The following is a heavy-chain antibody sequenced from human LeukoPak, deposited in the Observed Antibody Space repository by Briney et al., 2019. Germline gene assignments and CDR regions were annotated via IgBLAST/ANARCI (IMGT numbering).Heavy chain of an antibody. CDR2: IIPIFGTA. CDR3: ARDNTDYDFWSGYWKNNWFDP. CDR1: GGTFSSYA. Sequence: SVKVSCKASGGTFSSYAISWVRQAPGQGLEWMGGIIPIFGTANYAQKLQGRVTMTTDTSTSTAYMELRSLRSDDTAVYYCARDNTDYDFWSGYWKNNWFDPWGQGTLVTVSS. D-gene: IGHD3-3*01. V-gene: IGHV1-69*05. J-gene: IGHJ5*02.